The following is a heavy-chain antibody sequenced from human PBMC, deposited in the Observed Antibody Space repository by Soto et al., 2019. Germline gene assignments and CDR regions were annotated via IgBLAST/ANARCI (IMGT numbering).Heavy chain of an antibody. CDR1: GYTVTSYD. CDR3: ARRLFDYDFWSGHPDYYYYMDV. CDR2: MNPNSGNT. D-gene: IGHD3-3*01. Sequence: ASVKVSCKASGYTVTSYDINWVRQATGQGLEWMGWMNPNSGNTGYAQKFQGRVTMTRNTSISTAYMELSSLRSGDTAVYYCARRLFDYDFWSGHPDYYYYMDVWGKGTMVTVSS. V-gene: IGHV1-8*01. J-gene: IGHJ6*03.